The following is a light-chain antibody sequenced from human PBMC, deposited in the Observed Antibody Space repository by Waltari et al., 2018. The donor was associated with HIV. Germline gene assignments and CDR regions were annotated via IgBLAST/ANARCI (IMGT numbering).Light chain of an antibody. J-gene: IGLJ3*02. CDR2: EVS. CDR3: SSYAGSNNLV. Sequence: QSALTQPPSASGSPGQSVPIPCTETRRNVGGSTYVPWYEQHPGKAPKLMIYEVSKRPSGVPDRFSGSKSGNTASLTVSGLQAEDEADYYCSSYAGSNNLVFGGGTKLTVL. CDR1: RRNVGGSTY. V-gene: IGLV2-8*01.